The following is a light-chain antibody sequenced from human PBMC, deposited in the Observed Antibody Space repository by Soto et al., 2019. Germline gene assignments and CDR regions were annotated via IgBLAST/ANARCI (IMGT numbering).Light chain of an antibody. J-gene: IGKJ4*01. CDR1: QSVSSNS. CDR2: VAS. V-gene: IGKV3-20*01. Sequence: EIVLTQSPGTLSLSPGERATLSCRASQSVSSNSLAWYQQKPGEAPRLLIYVASSRATGISDRFSGSGSGTDFTLTISRLEPEDSAVYYCQQYGRSPLTFGGGTKVEIK. CDR3: QQYGRSPLT.